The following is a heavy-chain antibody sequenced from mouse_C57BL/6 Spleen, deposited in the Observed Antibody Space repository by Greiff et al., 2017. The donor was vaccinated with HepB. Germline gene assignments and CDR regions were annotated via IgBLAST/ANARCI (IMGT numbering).Heavy chain of an antibody. CDR2: INPSTGGT. Sequence: EVMLVESGPELVKPGASVKISCKASGYSFTGYYMNWVKQSPEKSLEWIGEINPSTGGTTYNQKFKAKATLTVDKSSSTAYMQLKSLTSEDSAVYYCARGRTDYWGQGTTLTVSS. V-gene: IGHV1-42*01. CDR1: GYSFTGYY. J-gene: IGHJ2*01. CDR3: ARGRTDY.